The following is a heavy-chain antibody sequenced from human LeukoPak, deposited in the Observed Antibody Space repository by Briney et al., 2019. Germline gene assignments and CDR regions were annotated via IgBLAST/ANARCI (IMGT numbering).Heavy chain of an antibody. V-gene: IGHV3-74*01. D-gene: IGHD1-20*01. CDR1: GFTFGRYW. CDR2: MNSDGSST. Sequence: GGSLRLSCAASGFTFGRYWMHWVRQAPGKGPVWVSRMNSDGSSTSYADSVKGRFTISRDNAKNTLYLQMNSLRAEDTAVYYCAGDFGISEVYWGQGTLVTVSS. J-gene: IGHJ4*02. CDR3: AGDFGISEVY.